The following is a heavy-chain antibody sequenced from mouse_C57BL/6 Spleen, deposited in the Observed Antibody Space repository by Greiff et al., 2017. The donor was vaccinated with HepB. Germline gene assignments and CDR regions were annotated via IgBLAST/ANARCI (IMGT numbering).Heavy chain of an antibody. CDR1: GYTFTDYY. J-gene: IGHJ2*01. CDR3: ARRATGTYYFDY. D-gene: IGHD4-1*01. Sequence: EVKLVESGPVLVKPGASVKMSCKASGYTFTDYYMNWVKQSHGKSLEWIGVINPYNGGTSYNQKFKGKATLTVDKSSSTAYMELNSLTSEDSAVYYCARRATGTYYFDYWGQGTTLTVSS. CDR2: INPYNGGT. V-gene: IGHV1-19*01.